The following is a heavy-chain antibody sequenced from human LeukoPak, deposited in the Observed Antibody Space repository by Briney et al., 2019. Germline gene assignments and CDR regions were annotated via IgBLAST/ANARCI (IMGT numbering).Heavy chain of an antibody. CDR1: GGSFSGYY. D-gene: IGHD1-26*01. CDR2: INHGGST. CDR3: ARDPYSGSYGNYYYYFMGV. Sequence: SETLSLTCAVYGGSFSGYYCSWIRQTPGKGLEWIGEINHGGSTSYNPSLKSRLTIAVGSANNHFSLRVTSVTAADTAVYYCARDPYSGSYGNYYYYFMGVWGKGTTVTISS. J-gene: IGHJ6*03. V-gene: IGHV4-34*01.